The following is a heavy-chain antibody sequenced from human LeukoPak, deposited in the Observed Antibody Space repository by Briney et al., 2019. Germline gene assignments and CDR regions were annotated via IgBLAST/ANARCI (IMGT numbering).Heavy chain of an antibody. J-gene: IGHJ4*02. CDR3: CHDYYDSSGYRF. Sequence: PSETLSLTCTVSGGSISSYYWSWIRQPAGKGLEWIGRIYTSGSTNYNPSLRSRVTMSVDTSKNQFSLKMRSVTAADTAVYYCCHDYYDSSGYRFWGQGTLVTVSS. CDR2: IYTSGST. CDR1: GGSISSYY. V-gene: IGHV4-4*07. D-gene: IGHD3-22*01.